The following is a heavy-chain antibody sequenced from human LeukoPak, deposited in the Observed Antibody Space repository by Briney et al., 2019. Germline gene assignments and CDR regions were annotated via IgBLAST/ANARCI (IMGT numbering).Heavy chain of an antibody. CDR3: ARGPERAWSGFFFSYGMDV. Sequence: ASVKVFCKASGYTFTGYYMHWVRQAPGQGLEWMGWINPNSGGTNYAQKFQGRVTMTRDTSISTAYMELSRLRSDDTAVYYCARGPERAWSGFFFSYGMDVWGQGTTVTVSS. V-gene: IGHV1-2*02. D-gene: IGHD3-3*01. CDR2: INPNSGGT. J-gene: IGHJ6*02. CDR1: GYTFTGYY.